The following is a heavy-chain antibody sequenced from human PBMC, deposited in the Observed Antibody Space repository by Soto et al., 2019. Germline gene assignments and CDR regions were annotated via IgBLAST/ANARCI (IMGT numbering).Heavy chain of an antibody. Sequence: QLQLQESGSGLVKPSQILSLTCAVSGGSITSGTYFWSWIRQPPGKGLEWIGHINHSGSTYYNPSLKSRLTISVDRSKNQFSLKLNSVTAADTAVYYCARARLRRTGRAFDMWGQGTMATVSS. J-gene: IGHJ3*02. CDR1: GGSITSGTYF. V-gene: IGHV4-30-2*01. CDR3: ARARLRRTGRAFDM. D-gene: IGHD2-21*02. CDR2: INHSGST.